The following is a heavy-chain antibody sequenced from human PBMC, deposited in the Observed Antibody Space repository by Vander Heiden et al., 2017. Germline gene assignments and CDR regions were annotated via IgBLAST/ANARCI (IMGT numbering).Heavy chain of an antibody. Sequence: QVQLQESGPGLVKPSQTLSLTCTVSGGSISSGGYYWSWIRQHPGKGLEWIGYIYYSGSTYYNPSLKSRVTISVDTSKNQFSLKLSSVTAADTAVYYCAREAAASYFVGAMDVWGQGTTVTVSS. V-gene: IGHV4-31*03. D-gene: IGHD2-2*01. CDR2: IYYSGST. CDR3: AREAAASYFVGAMDV. CDR1: GGSISSGGYY. J-gene: IGHJ6*02.